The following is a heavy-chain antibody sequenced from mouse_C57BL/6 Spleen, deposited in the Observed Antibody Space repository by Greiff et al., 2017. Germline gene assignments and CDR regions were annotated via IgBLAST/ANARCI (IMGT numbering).Heavy chain of an antibody. D-gene: IGHD1-1*01. CDR3: ARSGYYGSSSSFDY. CDR1: GYTFTDYN. J-gene: IGHJ2*01. CDR2: INPKNGGT. Sequence: VQLQQSGPELVQPGASVKIPCKASGYTFTDYNMDWVKQSHGKSLEWIGVINPKNGGTFYTQKFKGKATLTVDKSSSTAYMELRSLTSEDTAVYYCARSGYYGSSSSFDYWGQGTTLTVSS. V-gene: IGHV1-18*01.